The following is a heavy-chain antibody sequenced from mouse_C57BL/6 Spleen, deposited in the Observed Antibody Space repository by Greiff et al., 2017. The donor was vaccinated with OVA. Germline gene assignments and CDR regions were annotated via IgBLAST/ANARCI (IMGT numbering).Heavy chain of an antibody. D-gene: IGHD2-3*01. Sequence: VKLVESGAELVKPGASVKMSCKASGYTFTTYPIEWMKQNHGKSLEWIGNFHPYNDDTKYNEKFKGKATLTVEKSSSTVYLELSRLTSDDSAVCYCAKGDGYSHAMDYWGQGTSVTVSS. J-gene: IGHJ4*01. CDR2: FHPYNDDT. CDR3: AKGDGYSHAMDY. V-gene: IGHV1-47*01. CDR1: GYTFTTYP.